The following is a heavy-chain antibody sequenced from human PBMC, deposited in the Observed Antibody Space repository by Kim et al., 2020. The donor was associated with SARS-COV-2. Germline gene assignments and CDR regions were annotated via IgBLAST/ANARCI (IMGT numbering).Heavy chain of an antibody. J-gene: IGHJ4*02. V-gene: IGHV3-74*01. CDR2: INTDGSTT. CDR3: TRDIGGWDGY. D-gene: IGHD2-8*01. CDR1: TFTFSSYW. Sequence: GGSLRLSCAASTFTFSSYWMHWVRQGPGKGLVWVSRINTDGSTTDYAASVKGRFTISRDNAKNTLYLQMNSLRAEDTAVYYCTRDIGGWDGYWGQGTLVT.